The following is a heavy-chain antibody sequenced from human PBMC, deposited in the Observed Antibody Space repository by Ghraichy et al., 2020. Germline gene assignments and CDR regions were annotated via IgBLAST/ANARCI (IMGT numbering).Heavy chain of an antibody. CDR1: GFTFSNWW. CDR3: SRESRLPDYY. Sequence: GGSLRLSCAASGFTFSNWWMTWVRQAPGKGLEWVASIKPDGSKVDYLDSVEGRFTVSRDNAKSSLSLQMNSLRAEDTAVYYCSRESRLPDYYWGQGTLVTVSS. V-gene: IGHV3-7*01. J-gene: IGHJ4*02. CDR2: IKPDGSKV.